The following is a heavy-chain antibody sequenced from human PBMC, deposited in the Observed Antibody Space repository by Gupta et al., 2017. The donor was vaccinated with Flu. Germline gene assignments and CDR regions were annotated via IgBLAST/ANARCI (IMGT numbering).Heavy chain of an antibody. D-gene: IGHD3-3*01. CDR2: ISNSGTTI. Sequence: EGQLVESGVGLVPPGGSLRLTCAASGFTFSSYEIDLVLQRIGRGLEWVSYISNSGTTIYYADSVKARFTISRDNAKNSLYLQMNSLRAEDKAGYYCAFLHDYDFWRGSKNNWFDPWGQGTLVTVSS. CDR1: GFTFSSYE. J-gene: IGHJ5*02. CDR3: AFLHDYDFWRGSKNNWFDP. V-gene: IGHV3-48*03.